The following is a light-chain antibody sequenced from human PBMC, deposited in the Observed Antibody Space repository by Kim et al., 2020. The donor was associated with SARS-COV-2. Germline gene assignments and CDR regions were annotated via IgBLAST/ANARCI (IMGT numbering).Light chain of an antibody. V-gene: IGLV6-57*03. CDR2: EHN. CDR3: QSFDDNNPVI. J-gene: IGLJ2*01. Sequence: KTVTLDCTRSSGRIASNYVQWYQQRPGSAPTTVIYEHNQRPSGVPDRFSGSIDSSSNSASLSISGLKPEDEADYYCQSFDDNNPVIFGGGTKVTVL. CDR1: SGRIASNY.